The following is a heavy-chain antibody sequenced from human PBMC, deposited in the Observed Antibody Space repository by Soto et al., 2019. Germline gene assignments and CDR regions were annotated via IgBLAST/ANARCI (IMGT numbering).Heavy chain of an antibody. CDR3: AKFFEGTGELRDLFAF. Sequence: GGSLRLSCAASGFTFSSYSMNWVRQAPGKGLEWVSAISGSGGSTYYADSVKGRFTISRDNSKNTLYLQMNSLRAEDTAVYYCAKFFEGTGELRDLFAFWGRGSLVP. V-gene: IGHV3-23*01. J-gene: IGHJ4*02. D-gene: IGHD1-1*01. CDR2: ISGSGGST. CDR1: GFTFSSYS.